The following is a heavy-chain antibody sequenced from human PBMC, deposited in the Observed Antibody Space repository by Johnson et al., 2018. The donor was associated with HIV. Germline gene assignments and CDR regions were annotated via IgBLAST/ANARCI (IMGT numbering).Heavy chain of an antibody. Sequence: QVQLVESGGGAVQPGRSLRLSCAASGFTFSSYAMHWVRQAPGKGLEWVAVISSDGSNKYYADSVKGRFTISRDNSKNTLYLQMNSLRAEDTAVYYCARESRGVVVVTQGALEIWGQGTMVTVSS. J-gene: IGHJ3*02. V-gene: IGHV3-30*04. CDR2: ISSDGSNK. D-gene: IGHD2-15*01. CDR1: GFTFSSYA. CDR3: ARESRGVVVVTQGALEI.